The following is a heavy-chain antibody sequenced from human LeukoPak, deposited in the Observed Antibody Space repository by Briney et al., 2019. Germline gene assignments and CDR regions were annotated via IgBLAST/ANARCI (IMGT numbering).Heavy chain of an antibody. V-gene: IGHV3-30*02. J-gene: IGHJ4*02. CDR1: GFTFSGSG. CDR3: ARDYDFWSGYYSPTRGHFGY. CDR2: IRYDGSNK. D-gene: IGHD3-3*01. Sequence: GGSLRLSCPACGFTFSGSGMHWVRQAPGKGLEWVTFIRYDGSNKYYTDSVKGRFTISRDNSKNTLYLQMDSLRAEDTAVYYCARDYDFWSGYYSPTRGHFGYWGQGTLVTVSS.